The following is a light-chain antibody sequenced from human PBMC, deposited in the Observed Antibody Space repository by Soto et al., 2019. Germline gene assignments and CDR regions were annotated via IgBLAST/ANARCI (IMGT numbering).Light chain of an antibody. J-gene: IGKJ1*01. V-gene: IGKV1-5*01. Sequence: DIQGTQSPPPLSASVGSRVTITCLASQTISTWMAWYQQKPGKAPKLLGYDASTLQSGVASRFSGSGSGTEFTLTSSSLQPADFATYYCQHYSSYSRPVGQGTKVEIK. CDR2: DAS. CDR1: QTISTW. CDR3: QHYSSYSRP.